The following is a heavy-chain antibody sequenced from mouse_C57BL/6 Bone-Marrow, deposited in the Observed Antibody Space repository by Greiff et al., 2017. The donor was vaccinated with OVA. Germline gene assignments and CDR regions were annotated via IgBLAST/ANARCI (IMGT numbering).Heavy chain of an antibody. Sequence: DVHLVESGGDLVKPGGSLKLSCAASGFTFSSYGMSWVRQTPDKRLEWVATISSGGSYTYYPDSVKGRFTISRDNAKNTLYLQMSSLKSEDTAMYYCARQTYDGYYVNFDYWGQGTTLTGSS. CDR1: GFTFSSYG. CDR2: ISSGGSYT. J-gene: IGHJ2*01. V-gene: IGHV5-6*01. CDR3: ARQTYDGYYVNFDY. D-gene: IGHD2-3*01.